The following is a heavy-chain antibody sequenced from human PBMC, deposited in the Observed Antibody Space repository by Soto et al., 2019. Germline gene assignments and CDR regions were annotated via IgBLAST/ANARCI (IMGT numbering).Heavy chain of an antibody. D-gene: IGHD2-21*02. CDR3: ARSIVVVTAIDY. CDR2: INAGNGNT. Sequence: QVELVQSGAEEKKPGASVKVSCKASGYTFTRYAMHWMRQAPGQRLEWMGWINAGNGNTKYSQKFQGRVTITRDTSASTAYMELSSLRSEDTAVYYCARSIVVVTAIDYWGQGTLVTVSS. V-gene: IGHV1-3*05. CDR1: GYTFTRYA. J-gene: IGHJ4*02.